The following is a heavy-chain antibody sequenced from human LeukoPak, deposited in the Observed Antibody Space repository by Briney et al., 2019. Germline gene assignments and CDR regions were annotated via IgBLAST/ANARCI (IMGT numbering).Heavy chain of an antibody. D-gene: IGHD6-13*01. Sequence: PSQTLSLTCTVSGGSISSGGYYWSWIRQPPGKGLEWIGYIYHSGSTYYNPSLKSRVTISVDTSKNQFSLDLDSVTAADTAVYYCARGGSSWPIPPHWFDYWGPGVLVTVSS. J-gene: IGHJ4*02. CDR3: ARGGSSWPIPPHWFDY. V-gene: IGHV4-30-2*01. CDR2: IYHSGST. CDR1: GGSISSGGYY.